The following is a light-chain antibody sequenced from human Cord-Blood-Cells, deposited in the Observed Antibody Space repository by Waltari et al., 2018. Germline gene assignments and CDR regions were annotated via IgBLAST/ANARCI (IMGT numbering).Light chain of an antibody. CDR3: QQSYSTPWT. Sequence: DIQMIQSPSSLSASVGDRVTITCRESQSISSYLNWYQQKPGKAPKLLIYAASSLQSGVPSRFSGSGSGTDFTLTISSLQPEDFATYYCQQSYSTPWTFGQGTKLEIK. V-gene: IGKV1-39*01. CDR2: AAS. J-gene: IGKJ2*02. CDR1: QSISSY.